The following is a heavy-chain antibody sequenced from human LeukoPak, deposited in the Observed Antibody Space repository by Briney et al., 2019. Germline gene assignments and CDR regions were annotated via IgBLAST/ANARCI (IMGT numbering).Heavy chain of an antibody. Sequence: GGSLRLSCAASGFTFMSYAMQWVRQAPGKGLEWVSYITYNSGTIFYADSVKGRFTISRDNAKDLLYLQMSSLRDEDTAVYYCARDSGYSYADDYWGQGTLVTVSS. CDR3: ARDSGYSYADDY. J-gene: IGHJ4*02. CDR1: GFTFMSYA. V-gene: IGHV3-48*02. CDR2: ITYNSGTI. D-gene: IGHD5-18*01.